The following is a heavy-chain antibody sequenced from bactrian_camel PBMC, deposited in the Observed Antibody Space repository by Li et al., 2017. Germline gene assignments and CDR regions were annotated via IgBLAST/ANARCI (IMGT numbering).Heavy chain of an antibody. J-gene: IGHJ4*01. CDR2: IYDDGSTT. D-gene: IGHD5*01. V-gene: IGHV3-2*01. CDR1: GFSFGSDK. Sequence: VQLVESGGGLVQPGGSLRLSCAASGFSFGSDKMAWSWVRQAPGKGLEWMSTIYDDGSTTYYADSVKGRFTISKDNAKNTVYLQMNSLKPEDSAKYYCAADFLQYCKTSRLTYWGQGTQVTVS. CDR3: AADFLQYCKTSRLTY.